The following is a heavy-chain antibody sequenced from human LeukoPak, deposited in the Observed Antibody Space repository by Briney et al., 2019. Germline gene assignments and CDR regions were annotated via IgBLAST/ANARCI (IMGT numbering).Heavy chain of an antibody. J-gene: IGHJ4*02. V-gene: IGHV3-23*01. D-gene: IGHD3-10*01. CDR1: GFTFSSYA. CDR2: ISGSGGST. Sequence: PGGSLRLSCAASGFTFSSYARSWVRQAPGKGLEWVSAISGSGGSTYYADSVKGRFTISRDNSKNTLYLQMHSLRAKDPAVYYCAKDLGVRLWFGELDYWGQGTLVTVSS. CDR3: AKDLGVRLWFGELDY.